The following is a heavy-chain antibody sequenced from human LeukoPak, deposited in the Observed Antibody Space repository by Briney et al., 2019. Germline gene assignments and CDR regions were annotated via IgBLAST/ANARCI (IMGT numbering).Heavy chain of an antibody. CDR2: IYPGDSDT. V-gene: IGHV5-51*01. D-gene: IGHD3-9*01. CDR3: ARRRDILTGYYSLWWFDP. Sequence: GESLKISCKGSGYSFTSYWIGWVRQMPGKGLEWMGIIYPGDSDTRYSPSFQGQVTISADKSISTAYLQWSSLKASDTAMYYCARRRDILTGYYSLWWFDPWGQGTLVTVSS. J-gene: IGHJ5*02. CDR1: GYSFTSYW.